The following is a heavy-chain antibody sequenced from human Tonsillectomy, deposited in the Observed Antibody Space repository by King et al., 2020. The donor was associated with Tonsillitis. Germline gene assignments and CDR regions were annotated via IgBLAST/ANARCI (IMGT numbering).Heavy chain of an antibody. D-gene: IGHD2/OR15-2a*01. CDR2: IGVYTGNT. J-gene: IGHJ4*02. Sequence: QLVQSGAEVKKPGASVKVSCKASGYTFDNYGITWVRQAPGQGLEYMGWIGVYTGNTNYAQKFQGRVTMTTNTSTNTAYMELRSLISDDTAVYYCARDRGFYAYWGQGTLVTVSS. CDR3: ARDRGFYAY. V-gene: IGHV1-18*04. CDR1: GYTFDNYG.